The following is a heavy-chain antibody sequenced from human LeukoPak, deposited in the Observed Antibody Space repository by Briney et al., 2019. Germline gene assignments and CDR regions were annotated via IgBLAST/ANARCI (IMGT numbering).Heavy chain of an antibody. CDR1: GFTFSSYA. D-gene: IGHD3-3*01. J-gene: IGHJ4*02. CDR2: ISGSGGST. Sequence: GGSLRLSCAASGFTFSSYAMSWVRQAPGKGLEWVSAISGSGGSTYYADSVKGRFTISRDNSKNTLYLQMNSLRAEDTAVYYCAKDKAFWSGFGYFDYWGQGTQVTVSS. V-gene: IGHV3-23*01. CDR3: AKDKAFWSGFGYFDY.